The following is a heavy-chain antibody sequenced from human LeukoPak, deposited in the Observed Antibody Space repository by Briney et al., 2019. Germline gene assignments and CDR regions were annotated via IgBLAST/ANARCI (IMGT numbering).Heavy chain of an antibody. D-gene: IGHD3-10*01. Sequence: GGSLRLSCAASGFTFSSYSMNWVRQAPGKGLEWVSYISSSSSTIYYADSVKGRFTISRDNAKNSLYLQMNSLRAEDTAVYYCARDALLWFGELLYPSSFGEIDYWGQGTLVTVSS. CDR3: ARDALLWFGELLYPSSFGEIDY. V-gene: IGHV3-48*04. J-gene: IGHJ4*02. CDR2: ISSSSSTI. CDR1: GFTFSSYS.